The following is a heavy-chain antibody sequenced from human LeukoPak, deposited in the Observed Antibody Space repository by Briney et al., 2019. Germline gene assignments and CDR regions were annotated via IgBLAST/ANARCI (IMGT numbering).Heavy chain of an antibody. V-gene: IGHV5-51*01. D-gene: IGHD6-13*01. CDR3: AKIFPPQIAAKDNGFAP. CDR2: IYPGDSDT. CDR1: GYSFTSYW. J-gene: IGHJ5*02. Sequence: GESLKISCKGSGYSFTSYWIGWVRQMPGKGLEWMGIIYPGDSDTRYSPSFQGQVTISADKSISTAYLQWSSLQASAPPIYYCAKIFPPQIAAKDNGFAPGGRGTLAPVPS.